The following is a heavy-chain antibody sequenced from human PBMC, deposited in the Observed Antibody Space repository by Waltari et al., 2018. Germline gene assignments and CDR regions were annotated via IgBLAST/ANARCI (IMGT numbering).Heavy chain of an antibody. CDR3: ARTYSSAWPPLLDY. Sequence: QVQLQESGPGLVKPSETLSLTCTVSDGSITSYSWSWIRQPAGKGLEWIGRIYGGGGADYNPSLRSRVAMSVDTSKSQFSLMMRSVTAADTAIYYCARTYSSAWPPLLDYWGQGTLVTVSS. V-gene: IGHV4-4*07. J-gene: IGHJ4*02. D-gene: IGHD6-19*01. CDR2: IYGGGGA. CDR1: DGSITSYS.